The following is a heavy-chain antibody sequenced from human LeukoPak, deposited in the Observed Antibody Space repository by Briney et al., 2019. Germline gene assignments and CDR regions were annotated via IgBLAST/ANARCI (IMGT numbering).Heavy chain of an antibody. V-gene: IGHV3-30*02. D-gene: IGHD5-24*01. CDR1: GFTFSSYG. CDR3: AKDGVWAGYNYLYYFDY. CDR2: IRYDGSNK. Sequence: PGGPLRLSCAASGFTFSSYGMHWVRQAPGKGLEWVAFIRYDGSNKYYADSVKGRFTISRDNSKNTLYLQMNSLRAEDTAVYYCAKDGVWAGYNYLYYFDYWGQGTLVTVSS. J-gene: IGHJ4*02.